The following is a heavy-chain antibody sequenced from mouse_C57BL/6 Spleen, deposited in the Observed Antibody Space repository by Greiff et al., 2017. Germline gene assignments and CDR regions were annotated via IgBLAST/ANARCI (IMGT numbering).Heavy chain of an antibody. Sequence: QVTLKVSGPGILQSSQTLSLSCSFSGFSLSTSGMGVSWIRQPSGNGLEWLAHIYWDDDKCDNPSLKSRHTISKDTSRNQVVLKITSMDTADTATYYCGRRGDYSNTYYAMDYWGQGTSVTVSS. CDR1: GFSLSTSGMG. V-gene: IGHV8-12*01. CDR2: IYWDDDK. CDR3: GRRGDYSNTYYAMDY. J-gene: IGHJ4*01. D-gene: IGHD2-5*01.